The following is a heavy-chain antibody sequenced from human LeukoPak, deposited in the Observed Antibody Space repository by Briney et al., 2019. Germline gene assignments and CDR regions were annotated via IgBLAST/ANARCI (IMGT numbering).Heavy chain of an antibody. CDR1: GDSITSDY. V-gene: IGHV4-59*08. D-gene: IGHD1-26*01. CDR3: ARTRPQDHATSYMDV. J-gene: IGHJ6*03. CDR2: IFYSGTT. Sequence: PSETLSLTCNVSGDSITSDYWSWIRQXPXKXLEWXGFIFYSGTTSYNPSLQSRVTISMDTSKSQFSLKLSSVTAADTAVYYCARTRPQDHATSYMDVWGKGTTVTVSS.